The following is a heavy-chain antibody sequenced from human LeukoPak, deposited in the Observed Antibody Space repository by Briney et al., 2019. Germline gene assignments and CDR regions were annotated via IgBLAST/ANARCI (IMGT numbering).Heavy chain of an antibody. CDR3: ARNNGMDV. Sequence: GGSLRLSCAASGFTLSNYWMTWVRQVPGRGPEWVANVNRDGSETYYLDSVKGRFTISKDNAKNSLYLQMNSLRAEDTALYHCARNNGMDVWGQGTTVIVSS. J-gene: IGHJ6*02. V-gene: IGHV3-7*03. CDR1: GFTLSNYW. CDR2: VNRDGSET.